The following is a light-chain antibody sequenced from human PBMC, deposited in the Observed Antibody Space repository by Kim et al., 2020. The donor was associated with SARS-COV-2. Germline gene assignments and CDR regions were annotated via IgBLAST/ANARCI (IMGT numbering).Light chain of an antibody. V-gene: IGLV2-14*01. CDR2: EVD. Sequence: QSTTTSCTGTSRNVGVYKYVSWYQQHPGKAPKLVIYEVDNRPSGVSIRFSGSKSGNTASLTISGLQAEDEADYYCSSYIRGSTNYVFGTGTKVTVL. CDR1: SRNVGVYKY. CDR3: SSYIRGSTNYV. J-gene: IGLJ1*01.